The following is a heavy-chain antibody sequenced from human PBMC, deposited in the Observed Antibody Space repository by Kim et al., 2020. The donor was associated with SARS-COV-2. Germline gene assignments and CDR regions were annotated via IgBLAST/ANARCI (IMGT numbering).Heavy chain of an antibody. D-gene: IGHD3-9*01. V-gene: IGHV3-11*01. J-gene: IGHJ4*02. Sequence: RFTISRDNAKNSLYLQMNSLRAEDTAVYYCARALVLRYFDWSLREYYFDYWGQGTLVTVSS. CDR3: ARALVLRYFDWSLREYYFDY.